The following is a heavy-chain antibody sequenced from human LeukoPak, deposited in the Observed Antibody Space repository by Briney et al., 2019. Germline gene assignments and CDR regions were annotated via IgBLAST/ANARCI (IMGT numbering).Heavy chain of an antibody. Sequence: PGGSLRLSCAASGFTFTTYSMHWVRQARGKALVWVSRIKSDGSRTYYADSVKGRFTISRDNSKNTLYLQMNSLRAEDTAVYYCAKPYDSSGYYLTDYWGQGTLVTVSS. CDR3: AKPYDSSGYYLTDY. CDR2: IKSDGSRT. D-gene: IGHD3-22*01. V-gene: IGHV3-74*01. CDR1: GFTFTTYS. J-gene: IGHJ4*02.